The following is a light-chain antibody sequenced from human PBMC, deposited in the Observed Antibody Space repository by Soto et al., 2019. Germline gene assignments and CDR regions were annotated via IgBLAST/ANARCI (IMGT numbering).Light chain of an antibody. V-gene: IGKV3-15*01. CDR3: QQYNTWPPIT. J-gene: IGKJ5*01. CDR2: GAS. Sequence: ELVRTKSPATLSVTPGERATLSCRASQSVSSNLAWYQQKPGQAPRLLIYGASTRATGIPARFSGSGSGTEFTLTISSLQSEDFAVYYCQQYNTWPPITFGQGTRLEIK. CDR1: QSVSSN.